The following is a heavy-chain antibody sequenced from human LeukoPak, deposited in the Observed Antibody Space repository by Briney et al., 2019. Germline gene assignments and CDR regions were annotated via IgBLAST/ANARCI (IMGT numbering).Heavy chain of an antibody. CDR1: GYTFTSYY. V-gene: IGHV1-46*01. CDR3: ASATLRCSGGSCYEMDV. Sequence: GASVKVSYKASGYTFTSYYMHWVRQAPGQGLEWMGIINPSGGSTSYAQKFQGRVTMTRDMSTSTVYMELSSLRSEDTAVYYCASATLRCSGGSCYEMDVWGKGTTVTVSS. CDR2: INPSGGST. D-gene: IGHD2-15*01. J-gene: IGHJ6*04.